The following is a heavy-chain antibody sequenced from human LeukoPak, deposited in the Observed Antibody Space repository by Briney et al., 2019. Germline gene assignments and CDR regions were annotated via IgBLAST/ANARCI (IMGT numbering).Heavy chain of an antibody. V-gene: IGHV1-2*02. D-gene: IGHD5-18*01. CDR3: ARVRYTAMVLV. CDR1: GYTFTGYY. J-gene: IGHJ4*02. CDR2: INPNSGCR. Sequence: ASVKVSFKASGYTFTGYYMHWVRQAPGQGLEWMGWINPNSGCRNYAQRFQGRITMTRDTSISTAYMELSRVRSDDTAVYYCARVRYTAMVLVWGQGTLVTVSS.